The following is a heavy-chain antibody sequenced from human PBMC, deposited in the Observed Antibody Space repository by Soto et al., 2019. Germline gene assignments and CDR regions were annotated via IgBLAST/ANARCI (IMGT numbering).Heavy chain of an antibody. CDR1: GGSFSGYY. CDR3: ARAPPLRFLEWSWSSRDYGMDV. Sequence: KTSETLSLTCAVYGGSFSGYYWSWIRQPPGKGLEWIGEINHSGSTNYNPSLKSRVTISVDTSKNQFSLKLSSVTAADTAVYYCARAPPLRFLEWSWSSRDYGMDVWGQGTTVTVSS. V-gene: IGHV4-34*01. D-gene: IGHD3-3*01. CDR2: INHSGST. J-gene: IGHJ6*02.